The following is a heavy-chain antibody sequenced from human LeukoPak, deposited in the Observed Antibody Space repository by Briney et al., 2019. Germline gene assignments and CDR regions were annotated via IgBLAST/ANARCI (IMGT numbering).Heavy chain of an antibody. J-gene: IGHJ4*02. CDR2: INPNSGGA. V-gene: IGHV1-2*07. Sequence: ASVTVSCKASGYTFTGHYIHWIRQAPGQGLEWMGWINPNSGGAFYADNFQGRVMMTTDSSISTAYMQLSSLRPDDTAVYFCVRELFGLSTSYSTFFAYWGQGTLVTVSS. D-gene: IGHD3/OR15-3a*01. CDR3: VRELFGLSTSYSTFFAY. CDR1: GYTFTGHY.